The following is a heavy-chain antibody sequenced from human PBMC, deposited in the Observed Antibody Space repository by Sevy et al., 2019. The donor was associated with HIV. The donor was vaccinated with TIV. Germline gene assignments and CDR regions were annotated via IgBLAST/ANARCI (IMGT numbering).Heavy chain of an antibody. D-gene: IGHD3-16*02. J-gene: IGHJ4*02. CDR3: TTDYDYIWGSYRYPENYFDY. Sequence: GGSLRLSCAASGFTFTYAWMTWVRQAPGKGLEWVGRIKSKADGGTTDYAEPVKGRFTISRDDSKNTLYLQMNSLKTEDTAVYYCTTDYDYIWGSYRYPENYFDYWGQGTLVTVSS. CDR2: IKSKADGGTT. CDR1: GFTFTYAW. V-gene: IGHV3-15*01.